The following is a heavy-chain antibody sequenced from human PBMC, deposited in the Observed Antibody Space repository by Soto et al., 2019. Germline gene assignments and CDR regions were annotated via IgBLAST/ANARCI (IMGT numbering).Heavy chain of an antibody. CDR1: GGCISSGYYY. D-gene: IGHD5-18*01. CDR3: ACTEPDTAMVKN. V-gene: IGHV4-30-4*01. Sequence: SESLLLTCSASGGCISSGYYYSSLIRQPPGKGLEWIGNIYYSGNTYYNPSLKSRLIISIDTYKNQFSLKLSSVTAAETAVYYCACTEPDTAMVKNWAQRTLVTASS. J-gene: IGHJ4*02. CDR2: IYYSGNT.